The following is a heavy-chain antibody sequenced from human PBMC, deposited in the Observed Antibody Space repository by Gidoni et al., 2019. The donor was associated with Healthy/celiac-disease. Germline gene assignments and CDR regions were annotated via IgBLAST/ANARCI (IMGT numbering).Heavy chain of an antibody. CDR2: IYYSGST. Sequence: QLQLQESGPGLVKPSETLSLTCTVSGGSISSSSYYWGWIRQPPGKGLEWIGSIYYSGSTYYNPSLKSRVTIFVDTSKNQFSLKLSSVTAADTAVYYCASSIAVAGSPFDYWGQGTLVTVSS. D-gene: IGHD6-19*01. V-gene: IGHV4-39*01. CDR1: GGSISSSSYY. CDR3: ASSIAVAGSPFDY. J-gene: IGHJ4*02.